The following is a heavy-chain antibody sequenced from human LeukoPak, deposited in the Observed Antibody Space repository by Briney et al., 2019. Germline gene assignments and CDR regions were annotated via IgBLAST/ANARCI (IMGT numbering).Heavy chain of an antibody. J-gene: IGHJ5*02. CDR2: INPNSGGT. CDR3: ARDRGSREYQLPGWGWFDP. CDR1: GYTFTGYY. D-gene: IGHD2-2*01. Sequence: ASVKVSCKASGYTFTGYYMHWVRQAPGQGLEWMGRINPNSGGTNYAQKFQGRVTMTRDTSTSTVYMELSSLRSEDTAVYYCARDRGSREYQLPGWGWFDPWGQGTLVTVSS. V-gene: IGHV1-2*06.